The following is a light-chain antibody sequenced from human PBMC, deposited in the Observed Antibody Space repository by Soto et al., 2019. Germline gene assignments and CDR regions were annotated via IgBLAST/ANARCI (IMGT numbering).Light chain of an antibody. V-gene: IGKV1-5*01. J-gene: IGKJ4*01. Sequence: DIPITQSPSTLSASVEDRVTITCRAIKRISSSMPRYHQKQSRAPQLLTYAAPTLESGVPARSRGSGIGAQFTLTIISLQPDDFTTYYCQQYNTDSSLTFGGGTKV. CDR1: KRISSS. CDR2: AAP. CDR3: QQYNTDSSLT.